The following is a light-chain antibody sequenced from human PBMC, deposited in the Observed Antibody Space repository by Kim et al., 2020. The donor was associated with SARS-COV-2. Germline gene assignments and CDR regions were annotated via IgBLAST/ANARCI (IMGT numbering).Light chain of an antibody. J-gene: IGLJ2*01. Sequence: GQSITTSSLGTSGNIGDYNYVSWYQQHPGKAPKLLIYSVSNRPSGVSNRFSGSKSGNTASLTISGLQAEDEADYYCSSYTGSNTLLFGGGTQLTVL. V-gene: IGLV2-14*03. CDR1: SGNIGDYNY. CDR3: SSYTGSNTLL. CDR2: SVS.